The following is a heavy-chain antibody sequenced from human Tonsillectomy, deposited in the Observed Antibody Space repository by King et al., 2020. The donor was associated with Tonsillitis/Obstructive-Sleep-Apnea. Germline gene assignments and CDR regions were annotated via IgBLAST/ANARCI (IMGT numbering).Heavy chain of an antibody. CDR2: ISGSGGST. J-gene: IGHJ4*01. CDR1: GFTFSSYA. Sequence: VQLVESXGGLVQPGGSLRLSCAASGFTFSSYAMSWVRQAPGKGLEWVSAISGSGGSTYYADSVKGRFTISRDNSKNTLYLQMNSLRAEDTAVYYCEXDXSLVSSGFSGFDYWGXGTLVTVSS. V-gene: IGHV3-23*04. CDR3: EXDXSLVSSGFSGFDY. D-gene: IGHD6-19*01.